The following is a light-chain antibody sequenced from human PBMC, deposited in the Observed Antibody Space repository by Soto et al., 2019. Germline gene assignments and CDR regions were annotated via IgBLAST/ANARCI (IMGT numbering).Light chain of an antibody. V-gene: IGKV3-20*01. CDR3: QQYGSSPT. Sequence: EIVLTQSPGTLSLSPGERATLSCRASQSVSSSYLAWYQQKPGQAPRLLIYGASSRATGIPDRFSGSWSGTDFTLTISRLEPDDFAVYYCQQYGSSPTFGGGTKVEIK. CDR1: QSVSSSY. CDR2: GAS. J-gene: IGKJ4*01.